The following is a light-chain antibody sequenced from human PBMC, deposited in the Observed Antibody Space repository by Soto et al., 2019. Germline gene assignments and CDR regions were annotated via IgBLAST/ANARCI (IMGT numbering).Light chain of an antibody. CDR3: CSYAGSYTWV. Sequence: QAVVTQPRSVSGSPGQSVTISCTGTSSDVGNYNYVSWYQQHPGKAPKVMIYDVNKWPSGVPDRFSGSKSSNTASLTISGLQAEDEADYYCCSYAGSYTWVFGGGTKLTVL. CDR2: DVN. J-gene: IGLJ3*02. V-gene: IGLV2-11*01. CDR1: SSDVGNYNY.